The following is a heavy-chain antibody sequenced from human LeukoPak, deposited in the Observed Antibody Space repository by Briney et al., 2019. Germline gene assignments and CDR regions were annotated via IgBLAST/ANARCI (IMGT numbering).Heavy chain of an antibody. V-gene: IGHV3-74*01. Sequence: PGGSLRLSCAVSGFTFRSYWMHWVRQAPGKGLEWVSRVIRDGSFTNYADSVKGRFTISRDNAKNTLYLQMSSLRAEDTAVYFCVRDGDDFNFDYWGQGSLVTVSS. CDR3: VRDGDDFNFDY. J-gene: IGHJ4*02. CDR2: VIRDGSFT. CDR1: GFTFRSYW. D-gene: IGHD5-24*01.